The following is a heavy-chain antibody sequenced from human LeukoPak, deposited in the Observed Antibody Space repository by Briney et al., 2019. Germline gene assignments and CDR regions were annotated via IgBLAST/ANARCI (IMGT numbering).Heavy chain of an antibody. Sequence: PGGSLRLSCAASGFTFSSYGMHWVRQAPGKGLEWVAFIRYDGSNKCYADSVKGRFTISRDNSKNTLYLQMNSLRAEDTAVYYCAKEVGYYQNYFDYWGQGTLVTVSS. CDR3: AKEVGYYQNYFDY. CDR1: GFTFSSYG. CDR2: IRYDGSNK. J-gene: IGHJ4*02. D-gene: IGHD3-22*01. V-gene: IGHV3-30*02.